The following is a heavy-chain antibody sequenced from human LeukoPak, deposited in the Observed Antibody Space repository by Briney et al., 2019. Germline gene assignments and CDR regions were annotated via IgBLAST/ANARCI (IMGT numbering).Heavy chain of an antibody. CDR3: AGLYGPFDY. CDR2: INHSGST. CDR1: GGSFSGYY. D-gene: IGHD2-8*01. J-gene: IGHJ4*02. V-gene: IGHV4-34*01. Sequence: PSETLSLTCAVYGGSFSGYYWSWIRQPPGKGLEWIGEINHSGSTNYIPSLKSRVTISVDTSKNQFSLKLSSVTAADTAVYYCAGLYGPFDYWGQGTLVTVSS.